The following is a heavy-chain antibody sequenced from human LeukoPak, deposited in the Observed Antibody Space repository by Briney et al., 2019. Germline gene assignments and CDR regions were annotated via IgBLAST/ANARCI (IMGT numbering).Heavy chain of an antibody. Sequence: ASVKVSCKASGYTFTGYYMHWVRQAPGQGLEWMGWINPNSGGTNYAQKFQGRVTMTRDTSISTACMELSRLRSDDTAVYYCARRYYDSSGYYYFDYWGQGTLVTVSS. CDR1: GYTFTGYY. V-gene: IGHV1-2*02. J-gene: IGHJ4*02. CDR3: ARRYYDSSGYYYFDY. D-gene: IGHD3-22*01. CDR2: INPNSGGT.